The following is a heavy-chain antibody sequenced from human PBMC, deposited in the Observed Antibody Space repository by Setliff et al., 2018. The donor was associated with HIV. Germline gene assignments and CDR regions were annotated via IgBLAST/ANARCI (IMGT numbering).Heavy chain of an antibody. Sequence: PSETLSLTCTISGGSISSYYWSWIRQPPGKGLEWIAEINQERTTFYNPSLKSRVTMSLDTSRNEVSLRLSSVTAADTATYFCARVRFNFDNVRCFDLWGPGTLVTVSS. CDR2: INQERTT. V-gene: IGHV4-34*01. J-gene: IGHJ2*01. CDR3: ARVRFNFDNVRCFDL. D-gene: IGHD1-20*01. CDR1: GGSISSYY.